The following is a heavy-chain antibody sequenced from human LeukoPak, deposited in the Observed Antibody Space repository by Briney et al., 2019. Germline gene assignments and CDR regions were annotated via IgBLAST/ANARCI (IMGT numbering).Heavy chain of an antibody. Sequence: SETLSLTCTVSDGSISSNSYYWGWIRQPPGKGLEWIANIYYSGSTYYNPSLKSRVTISVDTSKNQFSLKLSSVTAADTAVYYCARVANGWLRYYYYYYYMDVWGKGTTVTVSS. CDR2: IYYSGST. J-gene: IGHJ6*03. D-gene: IGHD3-16*01. CDR1: DGSISSNSYY. CDR3: ARVANGWLRYYYYYYYMDV. V-gene: IGHV4-39*07.